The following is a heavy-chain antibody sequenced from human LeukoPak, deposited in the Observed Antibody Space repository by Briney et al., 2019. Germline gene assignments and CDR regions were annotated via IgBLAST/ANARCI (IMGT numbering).Heavy chain of an antibody. Sequence: QPGRSLRLSCAASGFTFSSYGMHWVRQAPGKGLEWVAVIWYDGSNKYYADSVKGRFTISRDSSKNTLYPQMNSLRAEDTAVYYCARGGYSGSYYFDYWGQGTLVTVSS. J-gene: IGHJ4*02. CDR3: ARGGYSGSYYFDY. D-gene: IGHD1-26*01. V-gene: IGHV3-33*01. CDR2: IWYDGSNK. CDR1: GFTFSSYG.